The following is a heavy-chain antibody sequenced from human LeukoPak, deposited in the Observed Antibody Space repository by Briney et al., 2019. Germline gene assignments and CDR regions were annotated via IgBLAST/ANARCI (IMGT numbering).Heavy chain of an antibody. Sequence: GSLRLSCAASGFTFSSYWMHWVRQAPGKGLEWVSSISSSSSYKYYADSVKGRFTISRDNAKNSLFLQMSSLRGEDTAVYYCARDFSAVAGVWGQGALVTVSS. CDR3: ARDFSAVAGV. D-gene: IGHD6-19*01. CDR2: ISSSSSYK. J-gene: IGHJ4*02. CDR1: GFTFSSYW. V-gene: IGHV3-21*01.